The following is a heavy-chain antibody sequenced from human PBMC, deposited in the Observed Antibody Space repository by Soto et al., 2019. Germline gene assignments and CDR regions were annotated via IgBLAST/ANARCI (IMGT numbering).Heavy chain of an antibody. CDR1: GFTFSSYW. D-gene: IGHD3-10*01. J-gene: IGHJ4*02. CDR3: ARATGADKEDY. V-gene: IGHV3-7*04. Sequence: EVQLVESGGGLVQPGGCLRLSCAASGFTFSSYWMSWVRQAPGKGLEWVANIKEDGSERYYVDSVKGRFTISRDNAKNSLYLQMNSLRAEDTAVYYCARATGADKEDYWGQGTLVTVSS. CDR2: IKEDGSER.